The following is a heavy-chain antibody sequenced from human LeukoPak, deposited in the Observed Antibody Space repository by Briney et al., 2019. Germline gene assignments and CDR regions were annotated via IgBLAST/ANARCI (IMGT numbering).Heavy chain of an antibody. Sequence: GGSLRLSCAASDMSWVRQAPGKGLEWVSYISSGGDTKYYADSVKGRFTISRDNAKNTLYMQMNNLRAEETAGYYCAEEMGGDYGSGTFFDLWGQGNMVTVSS. D-gene: IGHD3-10*01. CDR2: ISSGGDTK. V-gene: IGHV3-11*01. J-gene: IGHJ4*02. CDR1: D. CDR3: AEEMGGDYGSGTFFDL.